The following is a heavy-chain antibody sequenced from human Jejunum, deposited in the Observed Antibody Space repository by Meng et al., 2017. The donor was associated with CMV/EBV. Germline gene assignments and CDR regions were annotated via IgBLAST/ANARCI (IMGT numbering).Heavy chain of an antibody. CDR3: ARGYDSSGYYQKDGALDI. Sequence: SYWMNWVRQAPGKGLEWVAYIGIDGSEKHYVGSVKGRFTISRDNVKNTLYLQMNSLRDEDTAMYYCARGYDSSGYYQKDGALDIWGQGTMVTVSS. D-gene: IGHD3-22*01. CDR1: SYW. V-gene: IGHV3-7*03. J-gene: IGHJ3*02. CDR2: IGIDGSEK.